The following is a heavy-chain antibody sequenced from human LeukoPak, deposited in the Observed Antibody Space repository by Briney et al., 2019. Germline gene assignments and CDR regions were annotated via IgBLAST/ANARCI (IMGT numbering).Heavy chain of an antibody. D-gene: IGHD2-2*01. V-gene: IGHV4-4*07. CDR2: IYTSGST. Sequence: SETLSLTCTVSGGSISSYYWSWIRQPAGKGLEWIGRIYTSGSTNYNPSLKSRVSISVDTSKDQFSLKLSSVTAADTALYYCARGGYCSTSGCYGNAFDIWGQGTVVTVSS. CDR3: ARGGYCSTSGCYGNAFDI. CDR1: GGSISSYY. J-gene: IGHJ3*02.